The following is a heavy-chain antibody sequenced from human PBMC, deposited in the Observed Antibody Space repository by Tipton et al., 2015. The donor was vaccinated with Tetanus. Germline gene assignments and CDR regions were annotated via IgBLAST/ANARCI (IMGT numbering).Heavy chain of an antibody. CDR1: GGSVSSGSYY. D-gene: IGHD2-2*01. CDR2: IYYSGRT. Sequence: GLVKPSETLSLTCTVSGGSVSSGSYYWSWIRQPPGKGLEWIGYIYYSGRTNYNPSLKSRVTISVDTSKNQFSLKLSSVTAADTAVYYCARGQLLSRDWFDPWGQGTLVTVSS. J-gene: IGHJ5*02. V-gene: IGHV4-61*01. CDR3: ARGQLLSRDWFDP.